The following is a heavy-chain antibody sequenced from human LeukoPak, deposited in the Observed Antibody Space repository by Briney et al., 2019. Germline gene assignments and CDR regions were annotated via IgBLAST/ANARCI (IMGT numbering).Heavy chain of an antibody. CDR2: IYYSGST. CDR1: GGSISSSSYY. Sequence: SETLSLTCTVSGGSISSSSYYWGWIRQPPGKGLEWIGSIYYSGSTYYNPSLKSRVTISVDTSKNQFSLKLSSVTAADTAVYYCARHPTTSQHLKYYFDYWGQGTLVTVSS. D-gene: IGHD1-14*01. CDR3: ARHPTTSQHLKYYFDY. V-gene: IGHV4-39*01. J-gene: IGHJ4*02.